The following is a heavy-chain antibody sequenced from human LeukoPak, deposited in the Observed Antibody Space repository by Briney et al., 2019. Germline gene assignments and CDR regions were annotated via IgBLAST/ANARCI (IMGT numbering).Heavy chain of an antibody. J-gene: IGHJ4*02. CDR2: ISSSGSTI. CDR1: GFTFSSYE. Sequence: GGSLRLSCAASGFTFSSYEMNWVRQAPGKGLEWVSYISSSGSTIYYADSVKGRFTISRDNAKNSLYLQMNSLRAEDTAVYYCATMAAGIFDYWGQGTLVSVSS. D-gene: IGHD3-10*01. CDR3: ATMAAGIFDY. V-gene: IGHV3-48*03.